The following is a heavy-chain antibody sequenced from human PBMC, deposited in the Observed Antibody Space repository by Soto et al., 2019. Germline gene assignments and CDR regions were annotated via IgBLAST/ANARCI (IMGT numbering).Heavy chain of an antibody. Sequence: QVQLQESGPGLVKPSQTLSLTCTVSGGSISSGDYYWSWIRQPPGKGLEWIGYIYYSGSTYYNPSLKSRVTIAVDTSKNQCSLKLSSVTAADTAVYYCARDALEYSSGWYIDYWGQGTLVTVSS. J-gene: IGHJ4*02. CDR3: ARDALEYSSGWYIDY. D-gene: IGHD6-19*01. CDR1: GGSISSGDYY. CDR2: IYYSGST. V-gene: IGHV4-30-4*01.